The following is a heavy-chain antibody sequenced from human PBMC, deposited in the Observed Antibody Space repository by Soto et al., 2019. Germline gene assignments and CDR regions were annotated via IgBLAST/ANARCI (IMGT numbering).Heavy chain of an antibody. CDR2: INPNSGGT. V-gene: IGHV1-2*04. D-gene: IGHD6-19*01. J-gene: IGHJ3*02. CDR1: GYTFTGYY. Sequence: ASVKVSCKASGYTFTGYYMHWVRQAPGQGLEWMGWINPNSGGTNYAQRFQGWVTMTRDTSISTAYMELSRLRSDDTAVYYCARVAAVAGTGAFDIWGQGTMVTVSS. CDR3: ARVAAVAGTGAFDI.